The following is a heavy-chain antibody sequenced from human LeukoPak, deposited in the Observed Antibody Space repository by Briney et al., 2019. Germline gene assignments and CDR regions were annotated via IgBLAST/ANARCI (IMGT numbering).Heavy chain of an antibody. CDR3: ARLNWNYADY. D-gene: IGHD1-7*01. Sequence: PGGSLRLSCTASGFTFSLYWMTWVRQAPEKGLEWVANIKEDASEKDYVYSVKGRFTISRDNGKNSLYLQMNSLRGEDTAVYYCARLNWNYADYWGQGTLVTVSS. CDR2: IKEDASEK. V-gene: IGHV3-7*01. J-gene: IGHJ4*02. CDR1: GFTFSLYW.